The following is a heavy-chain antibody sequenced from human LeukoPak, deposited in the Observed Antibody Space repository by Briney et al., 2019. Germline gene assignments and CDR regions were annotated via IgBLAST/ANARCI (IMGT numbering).Heavy chain of an antibody. CDR2: ISGSAGST. D-gene: IGHD3-10*01. CDR1: GFTFSSYA. V-gene: IGHV3-23*01. CDR3: ARGVIPYIPFDY. Sequence: GGSLRLSCAASGFTFSSYAMSWVRQAPGKGLEWVSAISGSAGSTYYADSVKGRFTISRDNSKYTLYLQMNSLRAEDTAVYYCARGVIPYIPFDYWGQGTLVTVSS. J-gene: IGHJ4*02.